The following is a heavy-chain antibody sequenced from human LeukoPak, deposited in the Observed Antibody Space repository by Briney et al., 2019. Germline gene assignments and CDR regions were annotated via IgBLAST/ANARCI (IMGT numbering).Heavy chain of an antibody. J-gene: IGHJ5*02. Sequence: GGSLSLSCAASGFTVCSNYMSWVRQAPGKGLEWVSVIYSGGSTYYADSVKGRFTISRHNSKNTLYLQMNSLRAEDTAVYYCARGQYHCSGGSCGSNWFDPWGQGTLVTVSS. D-gene: IGHD2-15*01. V-gene: IGHV3-53*04. CDR1: GFTVCSNY. CDR2: IYSGGST. CDR3: ARGQYHCSGGSCGSNWFDP.